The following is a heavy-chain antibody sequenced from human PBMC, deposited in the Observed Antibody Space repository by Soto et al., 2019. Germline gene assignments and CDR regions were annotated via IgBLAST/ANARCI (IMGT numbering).Heavy chain of an antibody. V-gene: IGHV3-23*01. J-gene: IGHJ6*03. CDR3: AKDLAARPVYYYYMDV. CDR1: GFTFSSYA. Sequence: GGSLRLSCAASGFTFSSYAMSWVRQAPGKGLDWVSTISGSAGRTYYADSVKGRFTNSRDNTKNTLYLKMNSLRAEDTAVYYCAKDLAARPVYYYYMDVWGKGTTVTVSS. D-gene: IGHD6-6*01. CDR2: ISGSAGRT.